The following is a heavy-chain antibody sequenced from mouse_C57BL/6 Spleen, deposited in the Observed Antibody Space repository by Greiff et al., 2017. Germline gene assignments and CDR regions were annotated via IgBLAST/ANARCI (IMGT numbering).Heavy chain of an antibody. Sequence: VQLQQSGPGLVQPSQSLSITCTVSGFSLTSYGVHWVGQSPGKGLEGRGVIWSGGSTDYNAAFISRLSISKDNSKSQVFFKMNSLQADDTAIYYCARRGYGSSYEYFDVWGTGTTVTVSS. CDR3: ARRGYGSSYEYFDV. CDR2: IWSGGST. D-gene: IGHD1-1*01. V-gene: IGHV2-2*01. J-gene: IGHJ1*03. CDR1: GFSLTSYG.